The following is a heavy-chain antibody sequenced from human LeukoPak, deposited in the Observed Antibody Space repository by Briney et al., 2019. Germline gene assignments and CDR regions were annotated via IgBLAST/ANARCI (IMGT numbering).Heavy chain of an antibody. V-gene: IGHV3-21*01. J-gene: IGHJ4*02. CDR2: ISSSSSYI. Sequence: PGGSLRLSCAASGFTFSSYSMNWVRQAPGKGLERVSSISSSSSYIYYADSVKGRFTISRDNAKNSLYLQMNSLRAEDTAVYYCARASYGDPYYFDYWGQGTLVTVSS. CDR3: ARASYGDPYYFDY. D-gene: IGHD4-17*01. CDR1: GFTFSSYS.